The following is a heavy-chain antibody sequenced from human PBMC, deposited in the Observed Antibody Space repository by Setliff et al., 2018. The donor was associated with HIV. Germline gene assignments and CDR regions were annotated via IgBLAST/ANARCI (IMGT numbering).Heavy chain of an antibody. D-gene: IGHD3-3*01. V-gene: IGHV4-34*01. Sequence: SETLSLTCAVYGESVSGYYWSWIRQPPGKGLEWIGEINHSGSTNYNPSLKSRVTISVDTSKSQFSLKLTSVTAADTAVYYCARSPPTTFWSGYTYYYYMDVWGKGTTVTVSS. J-gene: IGHJ6*03. CDR3: ARSPPTTFWSGYTYYYYMDV. CDR2: INHSGST. CDR1: GESVSGYY.